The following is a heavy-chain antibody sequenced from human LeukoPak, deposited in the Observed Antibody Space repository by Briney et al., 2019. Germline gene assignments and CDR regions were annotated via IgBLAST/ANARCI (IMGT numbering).Heavy chain of an antibody. CDR2: IYHSGNT. V-gene: IGHV4-38-2*02. CDR1: GYSISTGYY. CDR3: ARDTAAAPGGLTRYYFDY. D-gene: IGHD6-13*01. Sequence: SETLSLTCTVSGYSISTGYYWDWIRQPPGKGLEWIGSIYHSGNTYYNPSLKSRVTMSVDTSKNQFSLKLSSVTAADTAVYYCARDTAAAPGGLTRYYFDYWGQGTLVTVSS. J-gene: IGHJ4*02.